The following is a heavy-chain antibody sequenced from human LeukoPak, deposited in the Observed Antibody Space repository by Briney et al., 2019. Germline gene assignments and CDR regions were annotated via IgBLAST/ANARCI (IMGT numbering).Heavy chain of an antibody. CDR2: INPNSGGT. D-gene: IGHD3-22*01. J-gene: IGHJ4*02. Sequence: GASVKVSCKASGYTFTGYYMHWVRQAPGQGLEWMGRINPNSGGTNYAQKFQGRVTMTRDTSISTAYMELSRLRSDDTAVYYCARDFSIHYYDSSGYSPPGDYWGQGTLVTVS. CDR3: ARDFSIHYYDSSGYSPPGDY. V-gene: IGHV1-2*06. CDR1: GYTFTGYY.